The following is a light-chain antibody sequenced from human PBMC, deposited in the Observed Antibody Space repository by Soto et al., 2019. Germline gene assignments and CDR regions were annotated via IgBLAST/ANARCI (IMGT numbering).Light chain of an antibody. CDR3: QQYDNWPGT. CDR1: QSVSTN. Sequence: EIVMSQSPATLSVSPGERATLSCRASQSVSTNLAWYQQKPGQAPRLLIYGASTRATGIPATFSGSGSGTEFTLTISSLQSEDFAVYYCQQYDNWPGTFGQGTKLEIK. CDR2: GAS. V-gene: IGKV3-15*01. J-gene: IGKJ2*02.